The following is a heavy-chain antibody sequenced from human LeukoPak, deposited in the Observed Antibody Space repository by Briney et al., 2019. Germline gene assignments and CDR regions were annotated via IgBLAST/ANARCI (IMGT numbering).Heavy chain of an antibody. J-gene: IGHJ4*02. CDR2: ISFSGRTT. Sequence: GGSLRLSCAASGFSFSDFSMNWVRQAPGKGLEWLSYISFSGRTTNCADSVKGRFTISRDNARNSLFLQMTSLRAEDTAVYYCAKDAAVALDYWGQGTLVTVSS. V-gene: IGHV3-48*01. D-gene: IGHD6-19*01. CDR1: GFSFSDFS. CDR3: AKDAAVALDY.